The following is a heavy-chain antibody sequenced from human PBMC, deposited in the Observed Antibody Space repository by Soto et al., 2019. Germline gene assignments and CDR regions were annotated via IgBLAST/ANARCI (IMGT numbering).Heavy chain of an antibody. V-gene: IGHV1-18*01. J-gene: IGHJ3*02. CDR3: ARVGNNYDFWSGYYPDAFDI. Sequence: GASVKVSRKASGYTFTSYGISWVRQAPGQGLEWMGWISAYNGNTNYAQKLQGRVTMTTDTSTSTAYMELRSLRSDDTAVYYCARVGNNYDFWSGYYPDAFDIWGQGTMVTVSS. CDR1: GYTFTSYG. CDR2: ISAYNGNT. D-gene: IGHD3-3*01.